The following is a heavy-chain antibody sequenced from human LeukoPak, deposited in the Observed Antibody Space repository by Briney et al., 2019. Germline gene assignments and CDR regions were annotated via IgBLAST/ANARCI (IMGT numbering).Heavy chain of an antibody. V-gene: IGHV4-39*01. CDR1: GGSISSTSDY. J-gene: IGHJ5*02. CDR3: ARHRRPGDSGHPLT. D-gene: IGHD1-26*01. Sequence: ASETLSLTCTVSGGSISSTSDYWGWIRQAPGKGLEWIGSMYYRGSTYFNASLKSRVTISVDTSKNQFYLKLSSVTAADTAVYYCARHRRPGDSGHPLTWGQGTLVTVSS. CDR2: MYYRGST.